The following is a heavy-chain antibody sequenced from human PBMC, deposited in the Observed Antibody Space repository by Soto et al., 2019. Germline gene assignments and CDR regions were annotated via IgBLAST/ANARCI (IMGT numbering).Heavy chain of an antibody. CDR3: ARATVVSEFYFDN. CDR1: GFTFSSYS. J-gene: IGHJ4*02. D-gene: IGHD4-17*01. V-gene: IGHV3-21*01. Sequence: EVQLVESGGGLVKPGGSLRLSCAASGFTFSSYSMNWVRQAPGKGLEWVSSISGSSGYLYYADSVQGRFTISRDNAKDSLYLQMNSLRAEDTAVYYCARATVVSEFYFDNWGQGTLVTVSS. CDR2: ISGSSGYL.